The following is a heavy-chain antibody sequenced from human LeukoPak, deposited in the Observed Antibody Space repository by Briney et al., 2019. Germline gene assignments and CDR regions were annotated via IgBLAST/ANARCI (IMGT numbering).Heavy chain of an antibody. Sequence: SETLPLTCTVSGGSISSYYWSWIRQPPGKGLEWIGYIYYSGSTNYNPSLKSRVTISVDTSKNQFSLKLSSVTAADTAVYHCARAAEYYDFWSGYYGHYYGMDVWGQGTTVTVSS. D-gene: IGHD3-3*01. J-gene: IGHJ6*02. CDR3: ARAAEYYDFWSGYYGHYYGMDV. CDR2: IYYSGST. CDR1: GGSISSYY. V-gene: IGHV4-59*01.